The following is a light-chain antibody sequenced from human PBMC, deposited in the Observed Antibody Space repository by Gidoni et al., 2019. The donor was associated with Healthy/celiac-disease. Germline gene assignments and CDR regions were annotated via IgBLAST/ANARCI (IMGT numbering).Light chain of an antibody. J-gene: IGLJ1*01. CDR1: SSDVGGYNY. Sequence: QSALTQPAYVSGSPGQSLTISCTGTSSDVGGYNYVSWYQQHPGKAPKLMIYEVSNRPSGVSTRFSGSKSGNTASLTISGLQAEDEADYYCSSYTSSSTPYVFGTGTKVTVL. CDR3: SSYTSSSTPYV. CDR2: EVS. V-gene: IGLV2-14*01.